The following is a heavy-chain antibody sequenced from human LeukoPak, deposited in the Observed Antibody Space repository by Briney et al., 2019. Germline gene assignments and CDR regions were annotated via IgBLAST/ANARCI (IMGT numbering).Heavy chain of an antibody. Sequence: SVRVSCKASGGTFSIYAISWVRQAPGQGLEWMGGIIPIFGTANYAQKFQGRVTITTDESTSTAYMELSSLRSEDTAVYYCARGSGSVDYYYYYMDVWGKGTTVTVSS. CDR2: IIPIFGTA. J-gene: IGHJ6*03. CDR3: ARGSGSVDYYYYYMDV. D-gene: IGHD3-3*01. V-gene: IGHV1-69*05. CDR1: GGTFSIYA.